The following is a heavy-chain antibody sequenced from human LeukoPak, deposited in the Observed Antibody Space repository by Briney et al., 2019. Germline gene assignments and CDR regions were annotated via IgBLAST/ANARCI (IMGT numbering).Heavy chain of an antibody. J-gene: IGHJ4*02. CDR2: VSQTGDT. Sequence: SETLSLTCDASGGSISSDNWWNWVRQSPGKGLEWIGEVSQTGDTNYNSSLKARVAVSVDKSNNQFSLRLTSVTAADTAVYFCARWTAFLGFDYWGRGILVTVSS. CDR1: GGSISSDNW. D-gene: IGHD2/OR15-2a*01. CDR3: ARWTAFLGFDY. V-gene: IGHV4-4*02.